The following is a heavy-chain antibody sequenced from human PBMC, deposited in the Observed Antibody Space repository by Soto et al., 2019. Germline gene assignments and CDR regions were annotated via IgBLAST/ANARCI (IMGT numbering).Heavy chain of an antibody. CDR1: GFTFSNYG. J-gene: IGHJ4*01. D-gene: IGHD1-26*01. V-gene: IGHV3-33*03. Sequence: PGGSLRLSCAASGFTFSNYGMHLVRQAPGKGLECVSIIWYDASNDYYVDSVKGRVTISRDNSKTSLYLQMNSLRVEDTALYYCAGGIMYSGAHQEWGHGTLVTV. CDR2: IWYDASND. CDR3: AGGIMYSGAHQE.